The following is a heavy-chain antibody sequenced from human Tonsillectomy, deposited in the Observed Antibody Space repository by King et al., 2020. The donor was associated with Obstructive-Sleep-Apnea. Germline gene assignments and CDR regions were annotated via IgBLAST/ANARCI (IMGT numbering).Heavy chain of an antibody. CDR3: ARGQEKVLYDSSDY. J-gene: IGHJ4*02. D-gene: IGHD3-22*01. CDR1: GYTFTRYD. V-gene: IGHV1-8*01. Sequence: QLVQSGAEVEKPGAAVKVSCKASGYTFTRYDINWGRQATGQGLEWMGWMNTKRGNTGYAQKFKGRVTMIRNTSISTAYMELSRLRSEDTAVYDCARGQEKVLYDSSDYWGQGTLVTVSS. CDR2: MNTKRGNT.